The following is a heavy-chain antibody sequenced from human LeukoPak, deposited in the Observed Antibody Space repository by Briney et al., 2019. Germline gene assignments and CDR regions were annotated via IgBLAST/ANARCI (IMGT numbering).Heavy chain of an antibody. D-gene: IGHD2-15*01. J-gene: IGHJ6*02. CDR1: GFTFSSYA. V-gene: IGHV3-30-3*01. CDR2: ISYDGSNK. Sequence: GRSLRLSCAASGFTFSSYAMHWVRQAPGKGLEWVAVISYDGSNKYYADSVKGRFTISRDNSKNTLYLQMNSLRAEDTAVYYCARDPGWYYYYGMDVWGQGTTVTVSS. CDR3: ARDPGWYYYYGMDV.